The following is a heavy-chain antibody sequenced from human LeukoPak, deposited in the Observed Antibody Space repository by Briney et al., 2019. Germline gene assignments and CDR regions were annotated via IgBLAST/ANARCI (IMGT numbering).Heavy chain of an antibody. CDR2: ISGDGYST. D-gene: IGHD3-22*01. CDR1: GFTFSTYT. CDR3: ARDEDSSGYCDY. V-gene: IGHV3-23*01. J-gene: IGHJ4*02. Sequence: GGSLRLSCAASGFTFSTYTMAWVRQAPGGGLEWVSGISGDGYSTYYADSVKGRFAISRDNSKSTLYLQMNSLRAEDTAVYYCARDEDSSGYCDYWGQGTLVTVSS.